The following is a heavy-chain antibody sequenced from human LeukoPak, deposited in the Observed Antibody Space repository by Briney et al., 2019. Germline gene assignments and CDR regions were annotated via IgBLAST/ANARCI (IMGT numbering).Heavy chain of an antibody. CDR2: ISSSSYI. CDR3: ARDDGFDAFDI. D-gene: IGHD5-24*01. J-gene: IGHJ3*02. V-gene: IGHV3-21*01. Sequence: GGSLRLSCAASGFTFSSYSMNWVRQAPGKGLEWVSSISSSSYIYYADSVKGRFTISRDNAKNSLYLQMNSLRAEDTAVYYCARDDGFDAFDIWGQGTMVTVSS. CDR1: GFTFSSYS.